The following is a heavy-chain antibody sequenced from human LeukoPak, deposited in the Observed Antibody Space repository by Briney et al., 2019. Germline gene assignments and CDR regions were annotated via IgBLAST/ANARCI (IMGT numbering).Heavy chain of an antibody. J-gene: IGHJ3*02. CDR3: AKALTGTNAFDI. D-gene: IGHD1-20*01. CDR1: GFTFTTYG. V-gene: IGHV3-21*01. Sequence: GGSLRLSCAASGFTFTTYGFNWVRQAPGKGLEWVSSISFSGSYIYYADSVKGRFTISRDNAKNSVYLQMNSLRDDDTAVYYCAKALTGTNAFDIWGQGTMVTVSS. CDR2: ISFSGSYI.